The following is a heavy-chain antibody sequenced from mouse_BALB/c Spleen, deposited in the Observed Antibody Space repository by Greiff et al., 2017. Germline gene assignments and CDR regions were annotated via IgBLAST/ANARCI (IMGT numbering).Heavy chain of an antibody. Sequence: EVHLVESGGDLVKPGGSLKLSCAASGFTFSSYGMSWVRQTPDKRLEWVATISIGGSYTYYPDSVKGRFTISRDNAKNTLYLQMSSLKSEDTAMYYCARQAKDYAMDYWGQGTSVTVSS. J-gene: IGHJ4*01. CDR3: ARQAKDYAMDY. V-gene: IGHV5-6*01. CDR2: ISIGGSYT. CDR1: GFTFSSYG.